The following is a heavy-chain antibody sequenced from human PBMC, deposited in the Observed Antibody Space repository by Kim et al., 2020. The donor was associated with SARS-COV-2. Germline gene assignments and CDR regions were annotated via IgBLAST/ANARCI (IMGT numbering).Heavy chain of an antibody. Sequence: GGSLRLSCAASGFTFSSYGMHWVRQAPGKGLEWVAVISYDGSNKYYADSVKGRFTISRDNSKNTLYLQMNSLRAEDTAVYYCAKAITRETYSSTGEDVWG. J-gene: IGHJ6*01. V-gene: IGHV3-30*18. CDR1: GFTFSSYG. D-gene: IGHD6-13*01. CDR3: AKAITRETYSSTGEDV. CDR2: ISYDGSNK.